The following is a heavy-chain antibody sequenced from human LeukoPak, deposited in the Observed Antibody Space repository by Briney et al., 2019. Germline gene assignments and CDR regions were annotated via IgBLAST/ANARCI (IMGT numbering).Heavy chain of an antibody. D-gene: IGHD3-3*01. V-gene: IGHV3-30-3*01. CDR2: IYYDGSNK. CDR3: ARGEWLKRGLGY. CDR1: GFTFSSYA. Sequence: PGGSLRLSCAASGFTFSSYAMHWVRQGPGKGLEWVAVIYYDGSNKYYAGYVKGRFTISRDNSKTALYLQMNSLRAEDTAVYYCARGEWLKRGLGYWGRGNLVSVSS. J-gene: IGHJ4*02.